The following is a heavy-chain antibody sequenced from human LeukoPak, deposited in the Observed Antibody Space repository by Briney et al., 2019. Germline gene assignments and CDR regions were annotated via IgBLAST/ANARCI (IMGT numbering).Heavy chain of an antibody. CDR1: GGSISSYY. D-gene: IGHD6-13*01. J-gene: IGHJ6*02. V-gene: IGHV4-4*07. CDR2: IYTSGST. Sequence: SETLSLTCTVSGGSISSYYWSWIRQPAGKGLEWIGRIYTSGSTNYNPSLKSRVTISVDTSKNQFSLKLSSVTAADTAVYYCARQGIAAGPHGMDVWGQGTTVTVSS. CDR3: ARQGIAAGPHGMDV.